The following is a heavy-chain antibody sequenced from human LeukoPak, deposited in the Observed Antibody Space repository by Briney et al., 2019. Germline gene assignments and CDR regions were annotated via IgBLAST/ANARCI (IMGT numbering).Heavy chain of an antibody. Sequence: GGSLRLSCTASGFTFGDYAMGWFRQAPGKGLEWVGFIRSKAYGGTTEYAASVKGRFTISRDDSKSIAYLQMNSLKTEDTAVYYCTRDIRPLPPYSGSYYPYWGQGTLVTVSS. D-gene: IGHD1-26*01. CDR1: GFTFGDYA. CDR3: TRDIRPLPPYSGSYYPY. V-gene: IGHV3-49*03. CDR2: IRSKAYGGTT. J-gene: IGHJ4*02.